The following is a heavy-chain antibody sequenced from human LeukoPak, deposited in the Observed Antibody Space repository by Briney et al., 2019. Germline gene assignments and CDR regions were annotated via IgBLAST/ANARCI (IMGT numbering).Heavy chain of an antibody. CDR3: AREYCSSTSCYDRYYYGMDV. Sequence: PSETLSLTCTVSGGSVSSGSYYWSWIRQPPGKGLEWIGYIYYSGSTNYNPSLKSRVTISVDTSENQFSLKLSSVTAADTAVYYCAREYCSSTSCYDRYYYGMDVWGQGTTVTVSS. CDR2: IYYSGST. J-gene: IGHJ6*02. D-gene: IGHD2-2*01. V-gene: IGHV4-61*01. CDR1: GGSVSSGSYY.